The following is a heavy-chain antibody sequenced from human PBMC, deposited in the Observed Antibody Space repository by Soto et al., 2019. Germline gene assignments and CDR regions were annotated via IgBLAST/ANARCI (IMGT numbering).Heavy chain of an antibody. CDR3: AKDAITMVRGVISYYGMDV. CDR1: GFTFDDYA. V-gene: IGHV3-9*01. J-gene: IGHJ6*02. D-gene: IGHD3-10*01. Sequence: EVQLVESGGGFVQPGRSLRLSCAASGFTFDDYAMHWVRQAPGKGLEWVSGISWNSGSIGYADSVKVRFTISTDNAKNSLCLQMNSLGAEDTALYYCAKDAITMVRGVISYYGMDVWGQWTTVTVSS. CDR2: ISWNSGSI.